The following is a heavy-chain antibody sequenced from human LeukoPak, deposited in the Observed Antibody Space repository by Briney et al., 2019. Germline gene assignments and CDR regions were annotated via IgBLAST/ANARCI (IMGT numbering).Heavy chain of an antibody. CDR2: IYTSGGT. Sequence: SETLSLTCTVSGGSITNLDYYWTWIRQPAGKRLEWIGRIYTSGGTNYNPSLKSRVTMSVDRSKNEISLHLASLTAADTALYYCAGRGSSSGTFDTWGPGTLVTVSS. J-gene: IGHJ3*02. CDR1: GGSITNLDYY. V-gene: IGHV4-61*02. D-gene: IGHD3-10*01. CDR3: AGRGSSSGTFDT.